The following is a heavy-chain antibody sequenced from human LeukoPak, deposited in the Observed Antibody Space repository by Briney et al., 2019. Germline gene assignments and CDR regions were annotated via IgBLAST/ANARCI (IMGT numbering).Heavy chain of an antibody. V-gene: IGHV1-2*06. J-gene: IGHJ4*02. CDR2: INPNSGGT. CDR3: ARFRAGTGVDY. D-gene: IGHD6-19*01. Sequence: ASVKVSCKASGYTLTGYYMHWVRQAPGQGLEWMGRINPNSGGTNYGQKFQGRVTMTRDTSVSTAYMERSRLRSDDTAVYYCARFRAGTGVDYWGQGTLVTVSS. CDR1: GYTLTGYY.